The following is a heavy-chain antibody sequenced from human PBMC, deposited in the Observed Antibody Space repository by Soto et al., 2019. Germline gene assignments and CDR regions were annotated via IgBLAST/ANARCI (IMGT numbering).Heavy chain of an antibody. CDR3: AKNGTDGVYNYYGMDV. V-gene: IGHV3-23*01. CDR1: GFIFSTYA. J-gene: IGHJ6*02. D-gene: IGHD2-8*01. CDR2: ISGSGGVT. Sequence: EVQLLESGGGLVQPGGSLRLSCEVSGFIFSTYAMSWVRQAPGKGLEWVSAISGSGGVTYYAGSVKGRFTISRDNSKNTLYLHMNSLRAEDTAVYYCAKNGTDGVYNYYGMDVWGQGTTLTVSS.